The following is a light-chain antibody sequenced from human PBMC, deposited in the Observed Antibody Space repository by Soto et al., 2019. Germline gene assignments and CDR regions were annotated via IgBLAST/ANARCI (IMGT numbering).Light chain of an antibody. J-gene: IGKJ1*01. CDR2: AAS. V-gene: IGKV1-27*01. Sequence: DLQMTQSPSSLSASVGDRITITCRASQGIIDYLAWYQQKPGKPPNLLIYAASTLDSGVPSRFSGSGSGTDFTLTISSLQPEDVGTYYCQKYNTAPQTFGPGTKVEIK. CDR3: QKYNTAPQT. CDR1: QGIIDY.